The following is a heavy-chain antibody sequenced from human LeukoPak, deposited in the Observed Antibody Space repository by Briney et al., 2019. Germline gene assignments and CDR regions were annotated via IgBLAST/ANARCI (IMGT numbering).Heavy chain of an antibody. CDR3: AALYDSSGYLHGFDY. CDR1: GGSISSSSYY. V-gene: IGHV4-39*07. Sequence: PSETLSLTCTVSGGSISSSSYYWGWIRQPPGKGLEWIGSIYTSGGTNYNPSLKSRVTISVDTSKNQFSLKLSSVTAADTAVYYCAALYDSSGYLHGFDYWGQGTLVTVSS. J-gene: IGHJ4*02. CDR2: IYTSGGT. D-gene: IGHD3-22*01.